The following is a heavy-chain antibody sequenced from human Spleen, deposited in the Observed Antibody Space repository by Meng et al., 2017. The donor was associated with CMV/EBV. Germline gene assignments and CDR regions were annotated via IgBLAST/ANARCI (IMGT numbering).Heavy chain of an antibody. J-gene: IGHJ6*02. V-gene: IGHV3-13*01. Sequence: GESLKISCAASGFTLSDNAMFWVRQGTGKGLEWVSAITTDGRTFYPDSVKGRFTISRENAKNSLHLQMSSLSAEDMAVYYCARVLPDIVVEPAAISGYYYGMDVWGRGTTVTVSS. CDR3: ARVLPDIVVEPAAISGYYYGMDV. CDR1: GFTLSDNA. CDR2: ITTDGRT. D-gene: IGHD2-2*02.